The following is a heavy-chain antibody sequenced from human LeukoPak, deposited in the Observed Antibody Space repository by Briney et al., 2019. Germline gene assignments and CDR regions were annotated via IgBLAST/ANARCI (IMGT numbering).Heavy chain of an antibody. Sequence: GGSLRLSCAASGFTVSSNYMSWVRQAPGKGLEWVSVIYSAGKTYYADSVKGRFTISRDISKNTVYLQMNRLRVEDTAMYYCARAPRIRSSGWYGFDYWGQGTLVTVSS. CDR1: GFTVSSNY. CDR2: IYSAGKT. D-gene: IGHD6-19*01. V-gene: IGHV3-53*01. CDR3: ARAPRIRSSGWYGFDY. J-gene: IGHJ4*02.